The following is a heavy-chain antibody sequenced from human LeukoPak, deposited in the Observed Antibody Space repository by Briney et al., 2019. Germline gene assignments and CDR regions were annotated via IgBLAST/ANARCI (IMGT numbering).Heavy chain of an antibody. CDR3: ARGRGYCSSTTCYEAFDI. V-gene: IGHV3-66*02. CDR2: IYSGGST. J-gene: IGHJ3*02. Sequence: GGSLRLSCAASGFTVCSNYMSWVRQAPGKGLEWVSLIYSGGSTYYADSVKGRFTVSRDNSKDTLYLQMNSLRAEDTAVYYCARGRGYCSSTTCYEAFDIWGQGTMVTVSS. D-gene: IGHD2-2*01. CDR1: GFTVCSNY.